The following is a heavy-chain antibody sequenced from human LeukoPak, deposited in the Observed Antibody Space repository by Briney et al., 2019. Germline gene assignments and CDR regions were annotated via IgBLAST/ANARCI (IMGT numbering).Heavy chain of an antibody. CDR2: IYYSGST. CDR1: GGSISSGGYY. Sequence: PSETLSLTCTVSGGSISSGGYYWSWIRQHPGKGLEWLGYIYYSGSTYYTPSLKSRVTISVATSKNQFSLKLRSVTAADTAVYYCARGDGSGSYRKFDPWGQGTLVTVSS. D-gene: IGHD3-10*01. V-gene: IGHV4-31*03. J-gene: IGHJ5*02. CDR3: ARGDGSGSYRKFDP.